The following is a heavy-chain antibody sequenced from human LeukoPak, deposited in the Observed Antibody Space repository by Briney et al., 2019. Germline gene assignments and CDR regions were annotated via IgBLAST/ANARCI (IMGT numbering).Heavy chain of an antibody. J-gene: IGHJ5*02. D-gene: IGHD3-10*01. CDR1: GFTFSSYA. CDR2: ISGSGGST. CDR3: AKGLSIGFGELFPLGWFDP. Sequence: PGGSLRLSCAASGFTFSSYAMSWVRQAPGKGLEWVSAISGSGGSTYYADSVKGRFTISRDNSKNTLYLQMNSLRAEDTAVYYCAKGLSIGFGELFPLGWFDPWGQGTLVTVSS. V-gene: IGHV3-23*01.